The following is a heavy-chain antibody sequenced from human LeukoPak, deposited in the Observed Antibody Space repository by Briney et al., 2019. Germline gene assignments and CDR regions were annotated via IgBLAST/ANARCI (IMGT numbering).Heavy chain of an antibody. CDR1: GGPISSGGYS. D-gene: IGHD2-2*02. Sequence: SQTLSLTCAVSGGPISSGGYSWSWIRQPPGKGLEWIGYIYHSGSTYYNPSLKSRVTISVDRSKNRFSLKLSSVTAADTAVYYCARDRGYCSGTSCYSWFDPWGQGALVTVSS. V-gene: IGHV4-30-2*01. J-gene: IGHJ5*02. CDR2: IYHSGST. CDR3: ARDRGYCSGTSCYSWFDP.